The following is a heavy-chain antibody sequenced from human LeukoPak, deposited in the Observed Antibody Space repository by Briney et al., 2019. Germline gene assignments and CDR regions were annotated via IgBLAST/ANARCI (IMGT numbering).Heavy chain of an antibody. CDR2: ISSGGTI. CDR1: GFTFSSYE. Sequence: GGSERLSCAASGFTFSSYEMNWVSQAPGKGLEWVSYISSGGTIYYADSVKGRITISRDNAKNSLYLQMNSLRAEDTAVYYCAREAFDAFDIWGQRTVVTVSS. J-gene: IGHJ3*02. CDR3: AREAFDAFDI. V-gene: IGHV3-48*03.